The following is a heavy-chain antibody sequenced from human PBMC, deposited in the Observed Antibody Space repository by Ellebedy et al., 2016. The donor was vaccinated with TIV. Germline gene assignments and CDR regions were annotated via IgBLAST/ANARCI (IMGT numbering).Heavy chain of an antibody. V-gene: IGHV4-34*01. CDR1: GGSFSGYY. D-gene: IGHD6-13*01. J-gene: IGHJ4*02. CDR3: ARDFERRIPAAGGMFYFDF. Sequence: MPSETLSLTCAVYGGSFSGYYWIWNRQPPGKGLEWIGEINHSGSTSYNPSLKSRVTMSLDTSKSQVSLKLSSVTAADTAVYYCARDFERRIPAAGGMFYFDFWGQGALVTVAS. CDR2: INHSGST.